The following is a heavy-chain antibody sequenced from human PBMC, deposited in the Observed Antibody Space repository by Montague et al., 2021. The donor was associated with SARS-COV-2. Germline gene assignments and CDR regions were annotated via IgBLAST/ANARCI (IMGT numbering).Heavy chain of an antibody. D-gene: IGHD1-14*01. CDR1: GDSVSSNIAA. CDR3: TQERGPGRTTWRYFDY. J-gene: IGHJ4*02. CDR2: TYYRSKWYN. Sequence: CAISGDSVSSNIAAWNWIRQSPSRGLEWLGRTYYRSKWYNDYAVSVGSRITISPDTSKNQFSLQLNSVTPEDTAVYYCTQERGPGRTTWRYFDYWGQGTLVTVSS. V-gene: IGHV6-1*01.